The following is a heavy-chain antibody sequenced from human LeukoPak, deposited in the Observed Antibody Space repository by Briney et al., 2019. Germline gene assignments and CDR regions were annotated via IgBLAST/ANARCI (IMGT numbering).Heavy chain of an antibody. J-gene: IGHJ4*02. CDR1: GFTFSSYA. Sequence: GGSLRLSCAASGFTFSSYAMSWVRQAPGKGLERVSAISGSGGSTYYADSVKGRFTISRDNSKNTLYLQMNSLRAEDTAVYYCAKDQRYYGSGSYYFDYWGQGTLVTVFS. CDR2: ISGSGGST. CDR3: AKDQRYYGSGSYYFDY. V-gene: IGHV3-23*01. D-gene: IGHD3-10*01.